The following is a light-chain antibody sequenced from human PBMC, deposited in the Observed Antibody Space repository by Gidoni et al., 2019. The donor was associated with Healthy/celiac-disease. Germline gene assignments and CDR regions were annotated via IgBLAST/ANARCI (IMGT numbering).Light chain of an antibody. V-gene: IGKV1-39*01. CDR2: AAS. CDR3: RQSRT. Sequence: DIQMTQSPSSLSASVGDRVTITCRASQSISSYLNWYQQTPGKAPKLLIYAASSLQSGVPSRFSGSGSGTDFTLTISSLQPEDFAPYYGRQSRTFGQGTKVEIK. J-gene: IGKJ1*01. CDR1: QSISSY.